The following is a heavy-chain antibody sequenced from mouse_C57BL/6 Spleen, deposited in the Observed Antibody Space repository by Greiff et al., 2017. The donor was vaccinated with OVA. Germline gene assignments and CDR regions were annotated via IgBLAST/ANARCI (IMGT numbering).Heavy chain of an antibody. CDR2: IDPSDSYT. CDR3: VRVCSYYGSSYYAMDY. V-gene: IGHV1-69*01. CDR1: GYTFTSYW. J-gene: IGHJ4*01. D-gene: IGHD1-1*01. Sequence: QVQLQQPGAELVMPGASVKLSCKASGYTFTSYWMHWVKQRPGQGLEWIGEIDPSDSYTNYNQKFKGKSTLTVDKSSSTAYMQLSSLTSEDSAVYYCVRVCSYYGSSYYAMDYWGQGTSGTVSS.